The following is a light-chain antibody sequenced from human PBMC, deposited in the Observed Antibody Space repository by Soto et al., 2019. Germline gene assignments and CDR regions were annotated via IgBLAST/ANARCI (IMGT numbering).Light chain of an antibody. CDR2: DTS. CDR3: QQHFSLPIS. J-gene: IGKJ4*01. V-gene: IGKV3-11*01. CDR1: QSVSSY. Sequence: EIGLTQSPATLSLSPGDRATLSFRASQSVSSYLAWYQQKPGQAPRLLIHDTSTRATGVPATFSGSGSGTEFTLTISSLEHEDAAMYYCQQHFSLPISFGGGTHVDSK.